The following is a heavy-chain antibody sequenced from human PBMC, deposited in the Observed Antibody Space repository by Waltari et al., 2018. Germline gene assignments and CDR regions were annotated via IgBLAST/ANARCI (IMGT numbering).Heavy chain of an antibody. Sequence: QVQLQQWGAGLLKPSETLSLTCAVYGGSFSGYYWSWIRQPPGKGLEWIGEINHSGSPNYNPSLKSRVTISVDTSKNQFSLKLSSVTAADTAVYYCAREPAYSSSWVNFDYWGQGTLVTVSS. CDR2: INHSGSP. J-gene: IGHJ4*02. CDR1: GGSFSGYY. V-gene: IGHV4-34*01. CDR3: AREPAYSSSWVNFDY. D-gene: IGHD6-13*01.